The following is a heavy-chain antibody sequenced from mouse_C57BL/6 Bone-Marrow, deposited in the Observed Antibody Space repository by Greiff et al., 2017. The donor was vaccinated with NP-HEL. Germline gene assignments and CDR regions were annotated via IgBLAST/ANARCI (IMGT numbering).Heavy chain of an antibody. V-gene: IGHV1-76*01. CDR1: GYTFTDYY. CDR3: ARLCPWFAY. Sequence: VKLMESGAELVRPGASVKLSCKASGYTFTDYYINWVKQRPGQGLEWIARIYPGSGNTYYNEKFKGKATLTAEKSSSTAYMQLSSLTSEDTAVYCCARLCPWFAYWGQGTLVTVSA. J-gene: IGHJ3*01. D-gene: IGHD6-5*01. CDR2: IYPGSGNT.